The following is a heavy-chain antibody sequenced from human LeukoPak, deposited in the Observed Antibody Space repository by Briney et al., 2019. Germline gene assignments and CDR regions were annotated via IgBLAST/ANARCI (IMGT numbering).Heavy chain of an antibody. CDR3: ASAHCSGGSCYSDY. V-gene: IGHV3-48*03. D-gene: IGHD2-15*01. J-gene: IGHJ4*02. CDR1: GFTFSSYE. CDR2: ISSSGSTI. Sequence: PGGSLRLSCAASGFTFSSYEMNWVRQAPGKGLEWVSYISSSGSTIYYADSVKGRFTISRDNANNSLYLQMNSLRAEDTAVYYCASAHCSGGSCYSDYWGQGTLVTVSS.